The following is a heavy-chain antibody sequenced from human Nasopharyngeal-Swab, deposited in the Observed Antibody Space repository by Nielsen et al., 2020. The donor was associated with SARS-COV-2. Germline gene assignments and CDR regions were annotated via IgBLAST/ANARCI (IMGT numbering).Heavy chain of an antibody. D-gene: IGHD5-18*01. Sequence: PGKGLEWIGYISHSGTTYYNPSLKSRLLISLDRSENRFSLKLNSVTAADTAVYYCARDRGYGFGHTGWFDFWGQGTLVTVSS. J-gene: IGHJ4*02. CDR2: ISHSGTT. V-gene: IGHV4-30-2*01. CDR3: ARDRGYGFGHTGWFDF.